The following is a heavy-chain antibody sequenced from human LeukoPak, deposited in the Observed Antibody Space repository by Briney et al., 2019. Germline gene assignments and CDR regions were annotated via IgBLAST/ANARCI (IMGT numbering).Heavy chain of an antibody. CDR3: ARGFGAAAGDY. CDR1: GGSISCYY. J-gene: IGHJ4*02. V-gene: IGHV4-4*07. Sequence: KPSETLSLTCTVSGGSISCYYWRWLRQPAGKGLEWIGRFYTSGSTNYNPSLKGRVTMAVDTSKNKFSLKLSSVTAADMAVYYWARGFGAAAGDYWGQGTLVTVSS. CDR2: FYTSGST. D-gene: IGHD6-13*01.